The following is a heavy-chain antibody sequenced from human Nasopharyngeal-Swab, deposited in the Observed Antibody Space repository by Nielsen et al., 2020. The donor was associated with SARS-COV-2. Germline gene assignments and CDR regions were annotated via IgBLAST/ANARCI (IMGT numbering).Heavy chain of an antibody. V-gene: IGHV4-34*01. D-gene: IGHD6-13*01. CDR3: ARSAYSSSWYGERDWFDP. J-gene: IGHJ5*02. Sequence: ESLKISCAVYGGSFSGYYWSWIRQPPGKGLEWIGEINHSGSTNYNPSLKSRVTISVDTSKNQFSLKLSSVTAADTAVYYCARSAYSSSWYGERDWFDPWGQGTLVTVSS. CDR2: INHSGST. CDR1: GGSFSGYY.